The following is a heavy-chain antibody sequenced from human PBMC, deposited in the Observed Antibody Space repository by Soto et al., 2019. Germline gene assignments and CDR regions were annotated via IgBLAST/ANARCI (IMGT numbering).Heavy chain of an antibody. CDR1: GFTFSSYS. J-gene: IGHJ4*02. CDR2: ISSSSSYI. CDR3: ARDERDYYYDSSGYYTRRAYFDY. D-gene: IGHD3-22*01. V-gene: IGHV3-21*01. Sequence: GGSLRLSCAASGFTFSSYSINWVRQAPGKGLEWVSSISSSSSYIYYADSVKGRFTISRDNAKNSLYLQMNSLRAEDTAVYYCARDERDYYYDSSGYYTRRAYFDYWGQGPLVTASS.